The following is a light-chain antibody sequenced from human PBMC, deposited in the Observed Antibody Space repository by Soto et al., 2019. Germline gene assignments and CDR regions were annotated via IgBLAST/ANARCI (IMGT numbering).Light chain of an antibody. CDR2: EVT. Sequence: QSVLTQPASVSGSPGQSITISCTGTSSDVGSYNYVSWNQQHPGQAPKLMIYEVTNRASGIPDRFSASKSGNTASLTISGLRAGDEADYYCSSYRSSSTYVFGTGTKLTVL. V-gene: IGLV2-14*01. CDR1: SSDVGSYNY. J-gene: IGLJ1*01. CDR3: SSYRSSSTYV.